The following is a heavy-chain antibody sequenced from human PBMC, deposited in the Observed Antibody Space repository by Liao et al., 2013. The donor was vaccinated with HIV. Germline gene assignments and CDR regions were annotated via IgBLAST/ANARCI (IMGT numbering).Heavy chain of an antibody. Sequence: QVQLQESGPGLVKPPQTLSLTCTVSNGSINSGSYYWSWIRQPAGKGLEWIGRIYTSGSTNYNPSLKSRVTMSVDTSKNQFSLKLSSVTAADTAVYYCARARRDSSGSFTRGYYMDVWGKGTTVTVSS. J-gene: IGHJ6*03. D-gene: IGHD3-22*01. V-gene: IGHV4-61*02. CDR2: IYTSGST. CDR1: NGSINSGSYY. CDR3: ARARRDSSGSFTRGYYMDV.